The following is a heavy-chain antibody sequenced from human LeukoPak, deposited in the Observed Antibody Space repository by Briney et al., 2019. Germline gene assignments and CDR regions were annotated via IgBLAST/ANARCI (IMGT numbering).Heavy chain of an antibody. Sequence: SGGSLRLSCAASGFTVSSNYMNWVRQAPGKGLDWVADIYSGGGTYYADSVMGRFTISRDNSKNTLYLQMNSLRAEDTAIYYCATFGSGSYLDAFDIWGQGTMVTVSS. V-gene: IGHV3-53*01. J-gene: IGHJ3*02. CDR1: GFTVSSNY. CDR3: ATFGSGSYLDAFDI. CDR2: IYSGGGT. D-gene: IGHD3-10*01.